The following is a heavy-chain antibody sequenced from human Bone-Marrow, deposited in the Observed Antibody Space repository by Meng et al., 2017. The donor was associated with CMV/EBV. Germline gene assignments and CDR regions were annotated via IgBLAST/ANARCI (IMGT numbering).Heavy chain of an antibody. D-gene: IGHD2-2*02. Sequence: SGVTFSSYWMHWVRQAPGKGLVWVSRINSDGTSTSYADSVKGRFTISRDNAKNTLYLQMDSLRAEDTAVYYCARRGVPAAINWYFDLWGRGTLVTVSS. CDR2: INSDGTST. CDR1: GVTFSSYW. V-gene: IGHV3-74*01. J-gene: IGHJ2*01. CDR3: ARRGVPAAINWYFDL.